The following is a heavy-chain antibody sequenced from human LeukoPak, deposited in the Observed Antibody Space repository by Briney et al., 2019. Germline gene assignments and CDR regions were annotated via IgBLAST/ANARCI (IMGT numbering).Heavy chain of an antibody. J-gene: IGHJ4*02. CDR2: INPEKTTI. CDR1: GFTLSEYW. CDR3: VRDKTGWDDY. Sequence: PGGSLRLSCAASGFTLSEYWMHWVRQTSGKGLEWVSRINPEKTTINYADSVRGRFTISRDENTVYLEMNSLRADDTAIYHCVRDKTGWDDYWGQGTLVTVSS. V-gene: IGHV3-74*01. D-gene: IGHD7-27*01.